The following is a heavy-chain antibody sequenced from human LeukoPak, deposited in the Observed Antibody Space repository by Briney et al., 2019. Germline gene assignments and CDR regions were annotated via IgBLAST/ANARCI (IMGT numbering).Heavy chain of an antibody. D-gene: IGHD6-13*01. V-gene: IGHV3-64*01. CDR2: ISSNGGST. J-gene: IGHJ4*02. Sequence: GGSLRLSCAASGFTFSSYATHWVRQAPGKGLEYVSAISSNGGSTYYANSVKGRFTISRDNSKNTLYLQMGSLRAEDMAVYYCASGVAAAGQFDYWGQGTLVTVSS. CDR3: ASGVAAAGQFDY. CDR1: GFTFSSYA.